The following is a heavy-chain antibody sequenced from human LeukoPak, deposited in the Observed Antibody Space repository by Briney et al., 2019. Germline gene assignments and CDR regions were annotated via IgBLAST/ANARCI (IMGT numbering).Heavy chain of an antibody. CDR3: ARQRYSFDY. CDR2: IYSSGNT. CDR1: GDSISSSSYY. Sequence: PSETLSLTCSVSGDSISSSSYYWGWIRQPPGKGLEWIGSIYSSGNTYYNLSLKSRVTVYLDTSKNQFSLKLRSVTAADTAVYYCARQRYSFDYWGRGTLVTVSS. J-gene: IGHJ4*02. D-gene: IGHD1-14*01. V-gene: IGHV4-39*01.